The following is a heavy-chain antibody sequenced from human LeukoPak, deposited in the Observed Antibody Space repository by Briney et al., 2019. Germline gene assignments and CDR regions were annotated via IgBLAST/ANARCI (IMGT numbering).Heavy chain of an antibody. Sequence: GGSLRLSCAASGFTFSSYWMTWVRQAPGKGLEWVAKIKQDGSEKYYVDSVKGRFTISRDNAKNSLYLQMNSLGAEDTAVYYWGRRGTGSSWPHFDYGGRGTLVTVS. V-gene: IGHV3-7*05. CDR3: GRRGTGSSWPHFDY. CDR1: GFTFSSYW. D-gene: IGHD6-13*01. CDR2: IKQDGSEK. J-gene: IGHJ4*02.